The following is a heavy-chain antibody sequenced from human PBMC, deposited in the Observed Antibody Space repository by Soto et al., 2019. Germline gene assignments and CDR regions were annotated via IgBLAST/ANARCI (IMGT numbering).Heavy chain of an antibody. V-gene: IGHV4-59*01. J-gene: IGHJ6*03. CDR1: GGSISSYY. Sequence: SETLSLTCTVSGGSISSYYWSWIRQPPGKGLEWIGYIYYSGSTNYNPSLKSRVTISVDTSKNQFSLKLSSVTAADTAVYYCATAIGYYYYMDVWGKGTTVTVSS. CDR3: ATAIGYYYYMDV. CDR2: IYYSGST.